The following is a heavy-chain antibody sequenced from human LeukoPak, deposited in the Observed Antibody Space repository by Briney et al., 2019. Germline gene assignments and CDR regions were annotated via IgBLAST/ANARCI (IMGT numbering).Heavy chain of an antibody. Sequence: SQTLSLTCTVSGGSISSGSYYWSWIRQPAGKGLEWIGRIYTSGSTNYNPSLKSRVTISVDTSKNQFSLKLSSVTAADTAVYYCASDLADGGYWGQGTLVTVSS. D-gene: IGHD3-16*01. CDR1: GGSISSGSYY. V-gene: IGHV4-61*02. CDR2: IYTSGST. J-gene: IGHJ4*02. CDR3: ASDLADGGY.